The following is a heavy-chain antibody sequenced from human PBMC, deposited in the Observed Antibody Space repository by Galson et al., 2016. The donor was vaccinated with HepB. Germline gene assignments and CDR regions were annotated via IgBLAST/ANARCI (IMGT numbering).Heavy chain of an antibody. J-gene: IGHJ6*02. Sequence: SLRLSCAASGFTFSDYYMSWIRQAPGKGLEWVSYISSSTYTNYADSVKGRFTISRDIAKSSLYLQMNSRRVEDTAVYYCARGEEGMDVWGQGTTVTVSS. CDR3: ARGEEGMDV. CDR1: GFTFSDYY. CDR2: ISSSTYT. V-gene: IGHV3-11*05. D-gene: IGHD1-26*01.